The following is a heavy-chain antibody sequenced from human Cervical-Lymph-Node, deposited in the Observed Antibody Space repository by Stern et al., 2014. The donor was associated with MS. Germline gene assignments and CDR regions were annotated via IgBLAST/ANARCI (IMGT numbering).Heavy chain of an antibody. D-gene: IGHD3-3*01. Sequence: QVQLVQSGAEVKKPGASVKVSCKASGYTLSKYYMHWVRQAPGQGLEWMGVINPRDDDTRYSRKFQGRVTVTRDTSTSTVYMELSSLRTDDTAVYYCARDHGSGYYSGGGYWGQGTLVTVSS. CDR1: GYTLSKYY. CDR2: INPRDDDT. J-gene: IGHJ4*02. V-gene: IGHV1-46*01. CDR3: ARDHGSGYYSGGGY.